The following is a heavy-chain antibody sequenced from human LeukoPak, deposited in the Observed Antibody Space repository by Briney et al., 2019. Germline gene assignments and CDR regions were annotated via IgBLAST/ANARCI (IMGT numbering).Heavy chain of an antibody. CDR1: GYTFTYYA. V-gene: IGHV7-4-1*02. J-gene: IGHJ4*02. CDR2: INTNTGNP. Sequence: VASVKVSCKASGYTFTYYAINWVRQAPGQGLEWMGRINTNTGNPTYAQGFTGRFVFSLDTSVSTAYLQISTLRAEDTAVYFCARDFESSDWYTNYDYWGQGTLVTVSS. CDR3: ARDFESSDWYTNYDY. D-gene: IGHD6-19*01.